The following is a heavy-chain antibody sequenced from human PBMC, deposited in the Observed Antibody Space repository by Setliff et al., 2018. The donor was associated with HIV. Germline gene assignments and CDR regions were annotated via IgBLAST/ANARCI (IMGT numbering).Heavy chain of an antibody. Sequence: SSETLSLTCTVSGGSISSYYWSWIRQPPGKGLEWIGYIYYSGSTNYNPSLKSRVTISVDTSKNQFSLKLSSVTAADTAVYYCARARGFGFDYWGQGTLVTVSS. J-gene: IGHJ4*02. V-gene: IGHV4-59*01. D-gene: IGHD3-10*01. CDR1: GGSISSYY. CDR2: IYYSGST. CDR3: ARARGFGFDY.